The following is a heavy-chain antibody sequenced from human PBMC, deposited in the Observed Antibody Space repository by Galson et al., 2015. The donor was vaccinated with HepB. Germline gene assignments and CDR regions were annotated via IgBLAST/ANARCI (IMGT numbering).Heavy chain of an antibody. V-gene: IGHV1-69*13. D-gene: IGHD5-12*01. CDR1: GGTFSSYA. CDR3: ASGMVATYGVFDY. J-gene: IGHJ4*02. Sequence: SVKVSCKASGGTFSSYAISWVRQAPGQGLEWMGGVIPIFGTANYAQKFQGRVTITADESTSTAYMELSSLRSEDTAVYYCASGMVATYGVFDYWGQGTLVTVSS. CDR2: VIPIFGTA.